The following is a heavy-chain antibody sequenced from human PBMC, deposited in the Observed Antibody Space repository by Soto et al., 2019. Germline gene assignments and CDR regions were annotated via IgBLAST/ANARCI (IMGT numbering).Heavy chain of an antibody. J-gene: IGHJ6*02. Sequence: RASVKVSCKASGYTSGNYGINWVCQAPGQGLEWMGWITAYNGDTNYAQKFQGRVTMTTDTSTSTAYMDLRSLRSDDTAVYYCAEGPDLYYYDSRGGSSYGIYYGRDVWGQGTTGTVSS. D-gene: IGHD3-22*01. V-gene: IGHV1-18*01. CDR1: GYTSGNYG. CDR2: ITAYNGDT. CDR3: AEGPDLYYYDSRGGSSYGIYYGRDV.